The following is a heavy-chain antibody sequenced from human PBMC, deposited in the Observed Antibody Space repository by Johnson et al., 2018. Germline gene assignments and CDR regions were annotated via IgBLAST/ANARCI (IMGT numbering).Heavy chain of an antibody. D-gene: IGHD3-10*01. CDR1: RFSFSPYG. J-gene: IGHJ3*02. Sequence: QVQLGEAGGGVVQPGRSRRLSCGASRFSFSPYGMHWVRQAPGRGLEGVTLISHNGSEKYYSDSVKGRFTISRDNSKNMLYLQMNSLRPEDTAVYYCARVYYYGSGSYSGAFDIWGQGTMVTVSS. CDR2: ISHNGSEK. V-gene: IGHV3-30*03. CDR3: ARVYYYGSGSYSGAFDI.